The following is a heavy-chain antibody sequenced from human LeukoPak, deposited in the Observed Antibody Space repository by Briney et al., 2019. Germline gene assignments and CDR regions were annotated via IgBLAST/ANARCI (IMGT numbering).Heavy chain of an antibody. J-gene: IGHJ4*02. Sequence: PGGSLRLSCAASGFXFSLYEMTWVRQAPGKRLEWVSYITRSGSTTYYADSVKGRFTISRDNAKNSLYLQMNSLTTEDTAVYYCARDMAAAGDYWGQGTLVTVSS. CDR1: GFXFSLYE. V-gene: IGHV3-48*03. CDR2: ITRSGSTT. CDR3: ARDMAAAGDY. D-gene: IGHD6-13*01.